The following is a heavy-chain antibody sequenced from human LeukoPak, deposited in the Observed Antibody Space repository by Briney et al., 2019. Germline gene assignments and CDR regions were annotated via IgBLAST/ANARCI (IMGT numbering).Heavy chain of an antibody. D-gene: IGHD3-22*01. CDR1: GGSFSGYY. V-gene: IGHV4-34*01. CDR3: ARGVIRFDP. J-gene: IGHJ5*02. Sequence: PSETLSLTCAVYGGSFSGYYWSWIRQPPGKGLEWIGEINHSGSTNYNPSLKSRVTISVDTSKNQFSLKLSSVTAADTAVYYCARGVIRFDPWGQGTLVTVSS. CDR2: INHSGST.